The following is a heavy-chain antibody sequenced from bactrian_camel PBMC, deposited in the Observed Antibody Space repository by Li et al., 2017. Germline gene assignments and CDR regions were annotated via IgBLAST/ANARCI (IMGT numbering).Heavy chain of an antibody. CDR1: GYTFNTY. V-gene: IGHV3S67*01. Sequence: DVQLVESGGGSALAGGSVRLSCAASGYTFNTYSWFRQALGKEREGVAAVDLEGTTTYADNVKGRFTVSKDNAKNTLYLEMNTLEPEDSAMYYCATRRGSAVVVLASEIFLLQAYNTWGQGTQVTVS. D-gene: IGHD2*01. CDR3: ATRRGSAVVVLASEIFLLQAYNT. CDR2: VDLEGTT. J-gene: IGHJ6*01.